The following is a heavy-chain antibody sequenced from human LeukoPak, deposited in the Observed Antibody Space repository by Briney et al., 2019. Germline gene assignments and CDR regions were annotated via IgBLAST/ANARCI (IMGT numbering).Heavy chain of an antibody. V-gene: IGHV1-2*02. CDR2: INPNSGGT. Sequence: GASVKVSCKASGYTITDYYIHWVRQAPGQGLEWMGWINPNSGGTNYAQKFQGRVTMTSDTSIGTAYMELSSLGSDDTAIYYCARPITKYTAVVWDYWGQGTLVTVSS. D-gene: IGHD5-18*01. J-gene: IGHJ4*02. CDR1: GYTITDYY. CDR3: ARPITKYTAVVWDY.